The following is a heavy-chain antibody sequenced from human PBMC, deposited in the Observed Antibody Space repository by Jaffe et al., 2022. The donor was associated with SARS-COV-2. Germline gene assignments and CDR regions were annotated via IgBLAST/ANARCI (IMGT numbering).Heavy chain of an antibody. J-gene: IGHJ4*02. CDR3: ARGRSDNRYHFDY. D-gene: IGHD2-2*01. CDR1: GGSLSNYY. Sequence: QVQLQESGPGLVKPSGTLSLTCTVSGGSLSNYYWSWIRQPPGKGLEWIGYVYSSGSTDYNPSLKSRVTMSLDTSRNHFSLELSSVTAADAAVYYCARGRSDNRYHFDYWGQGTLVTVSP. V-gene: IGHV4-59*01. CDR2: VYSSGST.